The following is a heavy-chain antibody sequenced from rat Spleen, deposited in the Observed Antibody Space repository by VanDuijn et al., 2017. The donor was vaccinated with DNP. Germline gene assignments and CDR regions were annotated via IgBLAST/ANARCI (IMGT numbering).Heavy chain of an antibody. Sequence: QVQLKESGPGLVQPSQTLSLTCTVSGFSLTRYGVSWVRQPPGKGLEWIGAMWSGGSTDYNSALNSRLSISRDTSKSQVFLKMNNLQTEDIATYYCARGRVGYHGAIDAWGQGISVTVSS. CDR3: ARGRVGYHGAIDA. D-gene: IGHD1-7*01. J-gene: IGHJ4*01. V-gene: IGHV2-4*01. CDR2: MWSGGST. CDR1: GFSLTRYG.